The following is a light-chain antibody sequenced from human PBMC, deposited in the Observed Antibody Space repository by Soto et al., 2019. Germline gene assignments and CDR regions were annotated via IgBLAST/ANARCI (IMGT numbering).Light chain of an antibody. V-gene: IGLV1-40*01. CDR1: RSNIGAGYG. CDR3: QTADSSLSVV. Sequence: QSVLTQPPSVSGAPGQRVTISCTGSRSNIGAGYGVHWYQQLPGAAPKLLIFQNNIRPSGVPDRFSGSQSDASASLAITRLQAEDEAVYYCQTADSSLSVVFGGGTKVTVL. J-gene: IGLJ2*01. CDR2: QNN.